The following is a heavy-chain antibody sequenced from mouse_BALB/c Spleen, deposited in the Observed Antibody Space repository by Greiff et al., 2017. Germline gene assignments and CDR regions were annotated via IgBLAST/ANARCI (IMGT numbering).Heavy chain of an antibody. J-gene: IGHJ1*01. CDR2: IYPGSGST. CDR1: GYTFTSYW. CDR3: TLLLLRRDPWYFDV. V-gene: IGHV1S22*01. D-gene: IGHD1-1*01. Sequence: LQQPGSELVRPGASVKLSCKASGYTFTSYWMHWVKQRHGQGLEWIGNIYPGSGSTNYDEKFKSKGTLTVDTSSSTAYMHLSSLTSEDSAVYYCTLLLLRRDPWYFDVWGAGTTVTVSS.